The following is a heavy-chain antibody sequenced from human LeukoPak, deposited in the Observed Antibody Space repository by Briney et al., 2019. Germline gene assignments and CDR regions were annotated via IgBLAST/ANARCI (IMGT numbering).Heavy chain of an antibody. CDR3: AKGAYCGGDCLGAFDI. CDR2: ISYDGSNK. Sequence: SGGSLRLSCAASGFTFSSYGMHWVRQAPGKGLEWVAVISYDGSNKYYADSVKGRFTISRDNSKNTLYLQMNSLRAEDTAVYYCAKGAYCGGDCLGAFDIWGQGTMVTVSS. CDR1: GFTFSSYG. J-gene: IGHJ3*02. D-gene: IGHD2-21*02. V-gene: IGHV3-30*18.